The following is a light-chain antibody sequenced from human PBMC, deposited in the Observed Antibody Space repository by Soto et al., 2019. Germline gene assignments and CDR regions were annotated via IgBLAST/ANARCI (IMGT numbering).Light chain of an antibody. V-gene: IGLV1-51*02. CDR2: ENN. J-gene: IGLJ3*02. Sequence: QSVLTQPPSVSAAPGQKVTISCSGSSSNIGNKYVSWYQQLPGTAPKLLIYENNKRPLGIPDRFSGSKSGTSATLGITGLQTGDEADYYCGSWDTSLSAGVFGGGTKVTVL. CDR3: GSWDTSLSAGV. CDR1: SSNIGNKY.